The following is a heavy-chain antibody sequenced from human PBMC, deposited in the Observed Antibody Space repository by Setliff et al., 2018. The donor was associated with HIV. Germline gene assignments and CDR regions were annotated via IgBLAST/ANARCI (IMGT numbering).Heavy chain of an antibody. J-gene: IGHJ4*02. CDR2: IYTSGST. CDR3: ASSEQQLPLGY. CDR1: GGSISSGSYY. D-gene: IGHD6-13*01. V-gene: IGHV4-61*02. Sequence: SETLSLTCTVSGGSISSGSYYWSWIRQPAGKGLEWIGRIYTSGSTNYNPSLKSRVTMSVDTSKNQFSLKLSSVTAADTAVYYCASSEQQLPLGYWGQGTLVTVSS.